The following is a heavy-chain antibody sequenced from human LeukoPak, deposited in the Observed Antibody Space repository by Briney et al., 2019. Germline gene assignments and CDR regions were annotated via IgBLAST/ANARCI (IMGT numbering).Heavy chain of an antibody. Sequence: SETLSLTCTVSGGSISSYYWSWIRQPPGKGLEWIGYIYYSGSTNYNPSLKGRVTISVDTSKNQFSLKLSSVTAADTAVYYCARGRRGSGYFYYWGQGTLVTVSS. CDR1: GGSISSYY. V-gene: IGHV4-59*01. D-gene: IGHD3-3*01. J-gene: IGHJ4*02. CDR3: ARGRRGSGYFYY. CDR2: IYYSGST.